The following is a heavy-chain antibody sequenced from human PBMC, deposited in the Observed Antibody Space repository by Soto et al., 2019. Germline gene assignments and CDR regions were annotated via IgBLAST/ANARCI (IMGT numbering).Heavy chain of an antibody. CDR3: ARNSGWNLDY. V-gene: IGHV3-23*01. CDR2: IYGSGDST. D-gene: IGHD6-19*01. Sequence: GGSLRLSCAASGFTFATYTMNWVRQAPGKGLEWVSGIYGSGDSTFYADSVKGRFTISRDNSKNTLYMKMNSLRVEDTAVCYCARNSGWNLDYWGQGTLVTVSS. CDR1: GFTFATYT. J-gene: IGHJ4*02.